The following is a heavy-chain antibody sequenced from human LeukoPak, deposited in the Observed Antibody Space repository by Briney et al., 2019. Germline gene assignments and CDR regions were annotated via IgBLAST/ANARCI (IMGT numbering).Heavy chain of an antibody. J-gene: IGHJ3*02. V-gene: IGHV4-4*07. CDR3: GRGYDILTGQVGAFDI. D-gene: IGHD3-9*01. CDR2: IYTSGST. Sequence: SETLSLTCTVSGGSISSYYWSCIRQPTGKGLEWIGRIYTSGSTNYNPSLKSRVTMSVDTSKNQFSLKLSSGTAADTAVYYCGRGYDILTGQVGAFDIWGQGTMVTVSS. CDR1: GGSISSYY.